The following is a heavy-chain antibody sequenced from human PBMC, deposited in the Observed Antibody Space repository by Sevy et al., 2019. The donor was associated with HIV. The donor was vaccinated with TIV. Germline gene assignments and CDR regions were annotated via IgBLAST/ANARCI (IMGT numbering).Heavy chain of an antibody. D-gene: IGHD3-10*01. V-gene: IGHV3-15*07. J-gene: IGHJ3*02. CDR1: GFVFNDAW. Sequence: GGSLRLSCAASGFVFNDAWMNWVRQAPGKGLEWVGRIKRQTDGGTKDYSAPVKGRFTISRDDSKNTLYLQMNSLKTEDTAVYYCTTHYGSGSYNVFDIWDQGTMVTVSS. CDR2: IKRQTDGGTK. CDR3: TTHYGSGSYNVFDI.